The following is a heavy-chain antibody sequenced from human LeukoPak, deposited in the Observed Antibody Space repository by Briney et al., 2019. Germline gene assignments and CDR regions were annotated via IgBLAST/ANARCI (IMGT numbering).Heavy chain of an antibody. CDR3: ARDQGSLTRSWYTGY. Sequence: ASVKVSCKVSGYTFTGYHIHWVRQAPGQGLEWMGRVNPYSGDTNFAQKFQGRVTMTRDTSITTAYMDLSSLTPGDTAVYFCARDQGSLTRSWYTGYWGQGTQVTVSS. D-gene: IGHD6-13*01. J-gene: IGHJ4*02. CDR1: GYTFTGYH. CDR2: VNPYSGDT. V-gene: IGHV1-2*06.